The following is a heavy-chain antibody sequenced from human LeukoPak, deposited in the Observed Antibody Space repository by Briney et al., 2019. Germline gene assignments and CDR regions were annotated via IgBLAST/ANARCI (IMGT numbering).Heavy chain of an antibody. Sequence: SETLSLTCTVSGASISRGSHYWSWIRQPAGKGLEWIGRIYTIGNTNYSPSLWRRFTISVDTSRNQFSLRLSSVTAADTAVYYCARDRSYYSDTGTDYWGQGALVTVSS. CDR1: GASISRGSHY. J-gene: IGHJ4*02. D-gene: IGHD3-22*01. V-gene: IGHV4-61*02. CDR2: IYTIGNT. CDR3: ARDRSYYSDTGTDY.